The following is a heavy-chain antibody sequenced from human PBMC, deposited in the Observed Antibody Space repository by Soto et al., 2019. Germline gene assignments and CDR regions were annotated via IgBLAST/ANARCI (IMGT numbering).Heavy chain of an antibody. J-gene: IGHJ4*02. CDR3: ARVLNLFNVGDVYNAIAL. D-gene: IGHD2-21*01. CDR2: VNHSGSI. Sequence: QVQLQESGPGLGKPSETLSLTCTVSGDSVNSGRYYWSWLLQSPGKGLEWIGYVNHSGSITYNPSLGSRLTISLDTSKNQFSLSLMSVTGADTAVYYCARVLNLFNVGDVYNAIALWGQGTLVTVSS. CDR1: GDSVNSGRYY. V-gene: IGHV4-61*01.